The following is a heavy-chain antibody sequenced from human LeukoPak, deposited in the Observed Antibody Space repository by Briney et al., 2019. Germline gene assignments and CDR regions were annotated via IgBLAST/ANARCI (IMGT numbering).Heavy chain of an antibody. CDR1: GGSISSGSYY. CDR2: IYTSGST. J-gene: IGHJ4*02. Sequence: SQTLSLTCTVSGGSISSGSYYWSWIRQPAGKGLEWIGRIYTSGSTNYNPSLKSRVTISVDTSKNQFSLKLSSVTAADTAVYYCARSESDCLSGGGGYWGQGTLVTVSS. V-gene: IGHV4-61*02. CDR3: ARSESDCLSGGGGY. D-gene: IGHD3-3*01.